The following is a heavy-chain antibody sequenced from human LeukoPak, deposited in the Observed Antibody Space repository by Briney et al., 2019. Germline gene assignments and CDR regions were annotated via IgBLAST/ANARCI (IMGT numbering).Heavy chain of an antibody. V-gene: IGHV3-30*04. CDR3: AREGSSGYYQHPSYYYGMDV. CDR1: GFTFSSYA. CDR2: ISYDGSNK. Sequence: GSLRLSCAASGFTFSSYAMHWVRQAPGKGLEWVAVISYDGSNKYYADSVKGRFTISRDNSKNTLYLQMNSLRAEDTAVYYCAREGSSGYYQHPSYYYGMDVWGQGTTVTISS. J-gene: IGHJ6*02. D-gene: IGHD3-22*01.